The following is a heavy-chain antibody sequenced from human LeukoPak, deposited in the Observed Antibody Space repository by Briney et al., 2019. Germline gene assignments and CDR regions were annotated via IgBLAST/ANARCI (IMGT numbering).Heavy chain of an antibody. CDR1: GGTFSSYA. J-gene: IGHJ6*03. D-gene: IGHD2-8*01. CDR2: IIPIFGTA. Sequence: SVKVSCKASGGTFSSYAISWVRQAPGQGLEWMGGIIPIFGTANYAQKFQGRVTITADESTSTAYMELSSLRSEDTAVYYCARGPDCTNGVCYLYYYMDVWGKGTTVTVSS. CDR3: ARGPDCTNGVCYLYYYMDV. V-gene: IGHV1-69*13.